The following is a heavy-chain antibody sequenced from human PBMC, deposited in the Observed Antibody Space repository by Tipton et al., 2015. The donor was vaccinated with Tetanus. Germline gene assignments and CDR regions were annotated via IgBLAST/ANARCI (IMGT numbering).Heavy chain of an antibody. V-gene: IGHV3-53*01. CDR3: GGDGLLRAFSLDY. Sequence: QLVQSGGTLVQSGGSLRLSCAVSGLPVSSMYMSWVRQPPGQGLEWVSLTYSGGSTYYADSVKGRVSIARENSKNTLYLQMIRLRAEDTAVYYWGGDGLLRAFSLDYWGQGTLVAVSS. D-gene: IGHD3-22*01. CDR2: TYSGGST. J-gene: IGHJ4*02. CDR1: GLPVSSMY.